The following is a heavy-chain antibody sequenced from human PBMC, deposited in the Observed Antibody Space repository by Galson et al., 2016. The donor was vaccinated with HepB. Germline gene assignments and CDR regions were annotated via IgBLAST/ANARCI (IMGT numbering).Heavy chain of an antibody. V-gene: IGHV3-48*02. J-gene: IGHJ4*02. CDR1: GFTFGSYS. D-gene: IGHD6-19*01. CDR2: IRSGSDAI. Sequence: SLRLSCAASGFTFGSYSMNWVRQAPGKGLEWVSYIRSGSDAIYYAASVKGRFTMSRDNVKNSLYLQMNSLGDEDTAVYYCARSSWSSGCWCSNDYWGQGTLVTVSS. CDR3: ARSSWSSGCWCSNDY.